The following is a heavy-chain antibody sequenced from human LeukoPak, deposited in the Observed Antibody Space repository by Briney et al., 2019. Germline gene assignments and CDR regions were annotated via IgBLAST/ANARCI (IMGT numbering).Heavy chain of an antibody. CDR3: ARDPLHCSGDSCYDYYYYGMDV. V-gene: IGHV1-24*01. D-gene: IGHD2-15*01. CDR2: FDPEDGET. Sequence: ASVKVSCKVSGYTLTELSMHWVRQAPGKGLEWMGGFDPEDGETIYAQKFQGRVTITRDTSASTAYMELSSLRSEDTAVYYCARDPLHCSGDSCYDYYYYGMDVWGQGTTVTVSS. J-gene: IGHJ6*02. CDR1: GYTLTELS.